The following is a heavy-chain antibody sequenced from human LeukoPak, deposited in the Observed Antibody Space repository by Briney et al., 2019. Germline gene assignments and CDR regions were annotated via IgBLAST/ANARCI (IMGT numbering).Heavy chain of an antibody. CDR1: GYSISSGYY. CDR3: AREYNWSPFDY. Sequence: SETLSLTCTVSGYSISSGYYWGWIRQPPGKGLEWIGSIYHSGSTYYNPSLKSRVTISVDTSKNQFSLKLSSVTAADTAVYYCAREYNWSPFDYWGQGTLVTVSS. V-gene: IGHV4-38-2*02. D-gene: IGHD1-20*01. J-gene: IGHJ4*02. CDR2: IYHSGST.